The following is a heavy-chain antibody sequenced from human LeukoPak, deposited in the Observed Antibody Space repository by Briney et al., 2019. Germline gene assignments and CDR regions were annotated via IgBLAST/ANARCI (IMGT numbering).Heavy chain of an antibody. Sequence: PSETLSLTCTVSGGSISSSSYYWGWIRQPPGKGLEWIGSIYYSGSTYYNPSLKSRVTISVDTSKNQFSLKLSSVTAADTAVYYCAKLSGIRGAHLVISDWGQGTLVTVSS. V-gene: IGHV4-39*07. J-gene: IGHJ4*02. CDR1: GGSISSSSYY. CDR2: IYYSGST. CDR3: AKLSGIRGAHLVISD. D-gene: IGHD3-9*01.